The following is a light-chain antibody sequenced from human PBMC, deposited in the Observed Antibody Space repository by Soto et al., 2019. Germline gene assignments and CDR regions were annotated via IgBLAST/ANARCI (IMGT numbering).Light chain of an antibody. CDR3: QQYDSSLMYT. V-gene: IGKV3-20*01. J-gene: IGKJ2*01. CDR1: QSLTRSR. CDR2: DAS. Sequence: EIVLTQSPGTLSLSPGERATLSCRASQSLTRSRLAWYQQKAGQAPRLLISDASSRATGIPDRFTGSGSGTDFTLTISRLEPEAFAVYDCQQYDSSLMYTFGQGTKLEIK.